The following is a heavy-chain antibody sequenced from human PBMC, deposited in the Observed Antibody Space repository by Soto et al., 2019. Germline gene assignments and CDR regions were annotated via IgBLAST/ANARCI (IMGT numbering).Heavy chain of an antibody. CDR1: GGSISSYY. J-gene: IGHJ4*02. D-gene: IGHD3-16*01. Sequence: QVQLQESGPGLVKPSETLSLTCTVSGGSISSYYWSWIRQPPGKGLEWIGYIYYSGSTNYNPSLTSRVTISVDTSKNQFSLKLSSVTAADTAVYYCARDQDYVWGSFGYWGQGTLVTVSS. CDR2: IYYSGST. CDR3: ARDQDYVWGSFGY. V-gene: IGHV4-59*01.